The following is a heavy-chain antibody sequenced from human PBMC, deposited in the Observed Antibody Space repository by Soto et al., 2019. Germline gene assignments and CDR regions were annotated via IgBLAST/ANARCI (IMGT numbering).Heavy chain of an antibody. CDR1: GFTVSSNY. V-gene: IGHV3-53*04. CDR2: IYSDGST. D-gene: IGHD3-22*01. CDR3: ARDPYYDSSGYLASNGMDV. Sequence: EVQLVESGGGLVQPGGSLRLSCAASGFTVSSNYMSWVRQAPGKGLEWVSVIYSDGSTYYADSVKGRFTISRHNSTNTLYLQMNRLRAEDTAVYYCARDPYYDSSGYLASNGMDVWGQGTTVTVSS. J-gene: IGHJ6*02.